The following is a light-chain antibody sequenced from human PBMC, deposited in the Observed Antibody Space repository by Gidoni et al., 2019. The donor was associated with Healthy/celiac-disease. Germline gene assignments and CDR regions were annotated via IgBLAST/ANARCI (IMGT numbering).Light chain of an antibody. V-gene: IGKV1-39*01. Sequence: DIKMTQSPSSLSASVGDRVTITCRASQSISSYLNWYQQKPGKAPKLLIYAASSLQSGVPSRFSGSGSGTDFTLTISILQPEDFATYYCQQSYSTPPYTFGQGTKLEIK. J-gene: IGKJ2*01. CDR1: QSISSY. CDR3: QQSYSTPPYT. CDR2: AAS.